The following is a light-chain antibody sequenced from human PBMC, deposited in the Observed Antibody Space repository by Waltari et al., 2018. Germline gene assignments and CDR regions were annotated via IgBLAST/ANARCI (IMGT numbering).Light chain of an antibody. J-gene: IGLJ3*02. V-gene: IGLV2-11*01. CDR1: SSDVVGYNY. Sequence: QSALTQPRSVSGSPGQSVTISCTGTSSDVVGYNYVSWYQQHPDKAPKLIIYDINKRPSGVPDRFSGSKSGNTASLTISGLQAEDEADYYCCSYVGSNIYWVFGGGTKLTVL. CDR3: CSYVGSNIYWV. CDR2: DIN.